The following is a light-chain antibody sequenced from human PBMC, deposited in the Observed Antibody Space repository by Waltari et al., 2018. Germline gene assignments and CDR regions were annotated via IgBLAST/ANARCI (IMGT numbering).Light chain of an antibody. V-gene: IGLV2-14*03. J-gene: IGLJ2*01. Sequence: QSALTQPASVSGSPGQSITISCTGTSSDVGGYKYVSWYQQHPGKAPKLIIYDVNNRPSGFSNRFSGSKSANTASLTISGLQAEDEADYYCNSFTLGTALLVFGGWTKLTVL. CDR1: SSDVGGYKY. CDR2: DVN. CDR3: NSFTLGTALLV.